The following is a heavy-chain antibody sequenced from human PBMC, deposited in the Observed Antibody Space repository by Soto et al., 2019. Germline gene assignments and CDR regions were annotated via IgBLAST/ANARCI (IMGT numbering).Heavy chain of an antibody. CDR2: IYYSGST. Sequence: SETLSLTCTVSGGSISSSSYYWGWIRQPPGKGLEWIGSIYYSGSTYYNPSLKSRVTISVDTSKNQFSLKLSSVTAADTAVYYCAARGEYAYYFDYWGQGTLVTVSS. CDR3: AARGEYAYYFDY. J-gene: IGHJ4*02. D-gene: IGHD3-10*01. V-gene: IGHV4-39*01. CDR1: GGSISSSSYY.